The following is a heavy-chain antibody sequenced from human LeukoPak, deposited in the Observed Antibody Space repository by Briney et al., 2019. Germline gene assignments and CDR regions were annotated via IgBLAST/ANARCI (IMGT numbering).Heavy chain of an antibody. CDR2: LDSGGGS. CDR1: GDSISGYS. Sequence: SETLSLTCTVSGDSISGYSWNWIRQPAGKGLEWIGCLDSGGGSNSNPSLNTRLTMSKGPSKNQFSLRLTSITAADTAVYYCAKERRHYYRDTTAFYPMGLYLDSWGRGTLVTVSS. V-gene: IGHV4-4*07. CDR3: AKERRHYYRDTTAFYPMGLYLDS. J-gene: IGHJ4*02. D-gene: IGHD2-8*01.